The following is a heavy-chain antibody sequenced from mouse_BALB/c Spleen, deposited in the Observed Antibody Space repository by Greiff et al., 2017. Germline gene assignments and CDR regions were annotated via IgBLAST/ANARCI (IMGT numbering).Heavy chain of an antibody. D-gene: IGHD2-10*01. V-gene: IGHV14-3*02. Sequence: VQLQQSGAGLVKPGASVKLSCTASGFNIKDTYMHWVKQRPEQGLEWIGRIDPANGNTKYDPKFQGKATITADTSSNTAYLQLSSLTSEDTAVYYCAPYSAWFAYWGQGTLVTVSA. J-gene: IGHJ3*01. CDR1: GFNIKDTY. CDR3: APYSAWFAY. CDR2: IDPANGNT.